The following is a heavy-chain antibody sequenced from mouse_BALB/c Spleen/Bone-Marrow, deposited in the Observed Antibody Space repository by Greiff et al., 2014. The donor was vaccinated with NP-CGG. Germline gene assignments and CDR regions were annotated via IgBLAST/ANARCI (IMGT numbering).Heavy chain of an antibody. CDR1: GFTFSSYA. V-gene: IGHV5-9-3*01. Sequence: EVHLVESGGGLVKPGGSLKLSCAASGFTFSSYAMSWVRQTPEKRLEWVATISSGGSYTYYPDSVKGRFTISRDNAENTLYLQMSSLRSEDTAMYYCARLRDGYSPFAYWGQGTLVTVSA. J-gene: IGHJ3*01. CDR2: ISSGGSYT. CDR3: ARLRDGYSPFAY. D-gene: IGHD2-3*01.